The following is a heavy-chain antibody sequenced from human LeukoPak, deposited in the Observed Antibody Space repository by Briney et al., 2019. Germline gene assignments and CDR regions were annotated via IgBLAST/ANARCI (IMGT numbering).Heavy chain of an antibody. V-gene: IGHV1-18*01. CDR1: GYTFTSYG. CDR2: ISAYNGNT. CDR3: ARDRSVLGYCSSTSCLVGWFDP. D-gene: IGHD2-2*01. J-gene: IGHJ5*02. Sequence: GASVKVSCKASGYTFTSYGISWVRQAPGQGLEWMGWISAYNGNTNYAQKLQGRVTMTTDTSTSTAYMELRSLRSDDTAVYYCARDRSVLGYCSSTSCLVGWFDPWGQGTLVTVSS.